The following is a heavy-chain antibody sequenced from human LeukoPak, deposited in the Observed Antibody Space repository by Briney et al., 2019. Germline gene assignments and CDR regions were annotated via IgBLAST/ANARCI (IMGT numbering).Heavy chain of an antibody. V-gene: IGHV1-8*02. J-gene: IGHJ4*02. D-gene: IGHD1-1*01. CDR3: ARDPQLEHLDY. Sequence: GASVKVSCKASGYTFTSYDINWVRQATGQGLEWMGWMNPNSGNTGYAQKFQGRVTMTRDTSISTAYMELSRLRSDDTAVYYCARDPQLEHLDYWGQGTLVTVSS. CDR1: GYTFTSYD. CDR2: MNPNSGNT.